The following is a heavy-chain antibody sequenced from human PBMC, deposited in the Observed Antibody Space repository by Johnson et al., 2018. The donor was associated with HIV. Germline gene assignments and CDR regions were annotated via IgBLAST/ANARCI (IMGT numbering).Heavy chain of an antibody. CDR1: GFTFSSSW. J-gene: IGHJ3*02. V-gene: IGHV3-52*01. Sequence: MQLVESGGGLVQPGGSLRLSCAASGFTFSSSWMHWVCQAPEKGLEWVADIQCDGSEKYYVASVKGRLTISRDNAKNSLYLQMNSLRAEDTAVYYCAREMAATNAWALDIWGQGTMVTVSS. D-gene: IGHD5-24*01. CDR2: IQCDGSEK. CDR3: AREMAATNAWALDI.